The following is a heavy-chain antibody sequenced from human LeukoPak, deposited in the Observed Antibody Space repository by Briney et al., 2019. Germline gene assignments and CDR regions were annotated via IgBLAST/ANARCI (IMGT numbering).Heavy chain of an antibody. D-gene: IGHD2-15*01. CDR3: ASATLRCSGGSCYEMDV. V-gene: IGHV1-69*06. Sequence: ASVKVSCKASGGTFSSYTISWVRQAPGQGLEWMGGIIPLFGTPDYAQKFQDRLTITADKSTSTAYMELTSLRSKDTAVYYCASATLRCSGGSCYEMDVWGKGTTVTVSS. CDR1: GGTFSSYT. CDR2: IIPLFGTP. J-gene: IGHJ6*04.